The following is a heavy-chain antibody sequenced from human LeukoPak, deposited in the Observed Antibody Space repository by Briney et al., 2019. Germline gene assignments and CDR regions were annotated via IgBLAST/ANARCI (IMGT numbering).Heavy chain of an antibody. CDR1: GGSISSYY. CDR3: ARELEDAFDI. CDR2: IYYSGST. V-gene: IGHV4-59*12. Sequence: SETLSLTCTVSGGSISSYYWSWIRQPPGKGLEWIGYIYYSGSTYYNPSLKSRVTISVDTSKNQFSLKLSSVTAADTAVYYCARELEDAFDIWGQGTMVTVSS. J-gene: IGHJ3*02. D-gene: IGHD1-1*01.